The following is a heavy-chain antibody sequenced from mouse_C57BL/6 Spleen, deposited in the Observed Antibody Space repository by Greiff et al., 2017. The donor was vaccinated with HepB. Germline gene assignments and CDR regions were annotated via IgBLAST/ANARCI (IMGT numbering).Heavy chain of an antibody. CDR3: ARHEDGGTVVATGGYYFDY. J-gene: IGHJ2*01. V-gene: IGHV1-62-2*01. D-gene: IGHD1-1*01. CDR2: FYPGSGSI. CDR1: GYTFTEYT. Sequence: QVQLQQSGAELVKPGASVKLSCKASGYTFTEYTIHWVKQRSGQGLEWIGWFYPGSGSIKYNEKFKDKATLTADKSSSTVYMELSRLTSEDSAVYFCARHEDGGTVVATGGYYFDYWGQGTTLTVSS.